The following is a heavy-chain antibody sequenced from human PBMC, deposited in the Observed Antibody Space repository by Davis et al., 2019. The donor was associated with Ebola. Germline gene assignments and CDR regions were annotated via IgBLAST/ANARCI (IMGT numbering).Heavy chain of an antibody. Sequence: GGSLRLSCAASEFTFSTYNVNWVRQAPGKGLEWVSSISSSSNFIYYADSVKGRFTISRDNSKNTLYLQMNSLRAEDTAVYYCAKDLYSSGWWGGAFDIWGQGTMVTVSS. CDR3: AKDLYSSGWWGGAFDI. V-gene: IGHV3-21*01. CDR1: EFTFSTYN. CDR2: ISSSSNFI. J-gene: IGHJ3*02. D-gene: IGHD6-19*01.